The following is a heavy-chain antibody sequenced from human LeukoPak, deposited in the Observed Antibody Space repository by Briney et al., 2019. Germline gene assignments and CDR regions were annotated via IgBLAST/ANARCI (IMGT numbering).Heavy chain of an antibody. J-gene: IGHJ4*02. Sequence: SETLSLTCTVSGASVSSSSYYFSWIRQSPGKGLEWIGYIYYDGSTNYNPSLKSRVTISIDTSKNQFSLRLNSVTAADTAVYYCARGGEWEPFDYWGQGTLVTVSS. D-gene: IGHD1-26*01. CDR1: GASVSSSSYY. V-gene: IGHV4-61*01. CDR2: IYYDGST. CDR3: ARGGEWEPFDY.